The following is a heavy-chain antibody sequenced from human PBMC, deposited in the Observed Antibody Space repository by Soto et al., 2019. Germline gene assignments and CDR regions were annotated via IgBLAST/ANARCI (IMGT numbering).Heavy chain of an antibody. CDR3: ARTGRDDYGDYQV. CDR2: IWYDGSNK. J-gene: IGHJ3*01. CDR1: GFTFSSYG. D-gene: IGHD4-17*01. V-gene: IGHV3-33*01. Sequence: QVQLVESGGGVVQPGRSLRLSCAASGFTFSSYGMRWVRQAPGKGLEWVAVIWYDGSNKYYADSVKGRFNISRDNSKNTLYLQMNSLRAEDTAVYYCARTGRDDYGDYQVWGQGTMVTVSS.